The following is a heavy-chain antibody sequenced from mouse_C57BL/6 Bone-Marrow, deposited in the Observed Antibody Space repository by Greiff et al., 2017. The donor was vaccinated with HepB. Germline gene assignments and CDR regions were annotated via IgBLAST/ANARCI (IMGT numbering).Heavy chain of an antibody. CDR3: TTGAYYSNYNAMDY. V-gene: IGHV14-4*01. CDR1: GFNIKDDY. D-gene: IGHD2-5*01. J-gene: IGHJ4*01. Sequence: VQLKQSGAELVRPGASVKLSCTASGFNIKDDYMHWVKQRPEQGLEWIGWIDPENGDTEYASKFQGKATITADTSSNTAYLQLSSLTSEDTAVYYCTTGAYYSNYNAMDYWGQGTSVTVSS. CDR2: IDPENGDT.